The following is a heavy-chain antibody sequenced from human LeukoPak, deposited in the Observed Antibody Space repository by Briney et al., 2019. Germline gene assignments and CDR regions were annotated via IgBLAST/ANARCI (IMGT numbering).Heavy chain of an antibody. D-gene: IGHD3-22*01. Sequence: QPGGSLRLSCAASGFTVISNYMSSVGQAAGNGREGVSGIYSGGSTYYADSVKGRFTISRDTSKNTLYLQMNSLRAEDTAVYYCARELNYYYDSSGPYDYWGQGTLVTVSS. CDR2: IYSGGST. V-gene: IGHV3-53*01. CDR1: GFTVISNY. CDR3: ARELNYYYDSSGPYDY. J-gene: IGHJ4*02.